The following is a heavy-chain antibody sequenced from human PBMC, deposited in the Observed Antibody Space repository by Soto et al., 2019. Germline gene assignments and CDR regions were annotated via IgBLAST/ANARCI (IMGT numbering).Heavy chain of an antibody. Sequence: SETLSLTCTVSGGSISSYYWSWIRQPPGKGLEWIGYIYYSGSPNYNPSFKSRVTISVDTFKNQFSLKLSSVTAADTAVYYCARKNYDFWSGYLDVWGQGTTVTVSS. CDR2: IYYSGSP. V-gene: IGHV4-59*01. CDR1: GGSISSYY. D-gene: IGHD3-3*01. J-gene: IGHJ6*02. CDR3: ARKNYDFWSGYLDV.